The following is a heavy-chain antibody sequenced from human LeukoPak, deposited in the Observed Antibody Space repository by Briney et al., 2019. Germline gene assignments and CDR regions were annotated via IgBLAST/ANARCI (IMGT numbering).Heavy chain of an antibody. CDR3: AKSRHLTGTGFQR. V-gene: IGHV4-4*07. D-gene: IGHD1-20*01. CDR1: GGSISSYY. Sequence: SETLSLTCTVSGGSISSYYWSWIRQPAGKGLEWIGRTYTSGSTNYNPSIKSRVTMSVYTSKNQFALKLSSVTAADTALYYCAKSRHLTGTGFQRWGQGTLVTVSS. CDR2: TYTSGST. J-gene: IGHJ1*01.